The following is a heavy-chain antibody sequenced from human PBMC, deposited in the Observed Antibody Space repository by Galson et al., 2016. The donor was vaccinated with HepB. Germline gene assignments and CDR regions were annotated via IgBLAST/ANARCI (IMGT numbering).Heavy chain of an antibody. D-gene: IGHD1-26*01. CDR3: ARNPTDSYHWYLDL. CDR1: GFTLRDNY. CDR2: LYSGGAT. J-gene: IGHJ2*01. Sequence: SLRLSCAVSGFTLRDNYMNWVRQAPGKGLEWVSVLYSGGATYYADSVRGRFTISRDNSNRLSLQMNSLKADDTAVYFCARNPTDSYHWYLDLWGRGTLVTVSS. V-gene: IGHV3-53*05.